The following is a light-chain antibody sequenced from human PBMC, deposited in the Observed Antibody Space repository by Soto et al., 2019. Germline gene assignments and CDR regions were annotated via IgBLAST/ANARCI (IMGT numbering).Light chain of an antibody. CDR1: QSISSW. CDR2: KAS. Sequence: DIPMTQSPSTLSASVGDRVTITCRASQSISSWLAWYQQKPGKAPKLLIYKASSLESGVPSRFSGSGSGTEFTLTISSLQPDDFATYYCQQYNRGCTFGQGTKLEIK. V-gene: IGKV1-5*03. CDR3: QQYNRGCT. J-gene: IGKJ2*02.